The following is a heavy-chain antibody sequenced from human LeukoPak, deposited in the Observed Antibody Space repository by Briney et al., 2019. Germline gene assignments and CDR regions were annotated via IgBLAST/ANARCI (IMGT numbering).Heavy chain of an antibody. CDR3: AKGRRWLRDIDY. J-gene: IGHJ4*02. D-gene: IGHD3-22*01. V-gene: IGHV3-30*18. Sequence: GGSLRLSCAASGFTFSSYGMHWVRQAPGKGLEWVAVISYDGSNKYYADSVKGRFTISRDNSKNTLYLQMNSLRAEDTAVYYCAKGRRWLRDIDYWGQGTLVTVSS. CDR1: GFTFSSYG. CDR2: ISYDGSNK.